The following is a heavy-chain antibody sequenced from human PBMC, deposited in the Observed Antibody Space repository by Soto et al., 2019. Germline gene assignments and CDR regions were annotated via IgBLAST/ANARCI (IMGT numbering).Heavy chain of an antibody. Sequence: QVQLVQSGAEVKKPGSSVKVSCKASGGTFSSYTISWVRQAPGQGLEGMGRIIPILGIANYAQKFQGRVTITEDKSTSTAYMELSSLRSDDTAVYYCARDYGDYGDAPYYFDYWGQGTLVTVS. J-gene: IGHJ4*02. CDR2: IIPILGIA. V-gene: IGHV1-69*08. CDR1: GGTFSSYT. CDR3: ARDYGDYGDAPYYFDY. D-gene: IGHD4-17*01.